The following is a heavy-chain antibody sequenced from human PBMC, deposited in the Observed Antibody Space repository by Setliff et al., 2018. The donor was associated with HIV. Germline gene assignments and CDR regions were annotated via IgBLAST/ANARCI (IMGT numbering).Heavy chain of an antibody. J-gene: IGHJ6*02. CDR1: GGTFSSGNA. V-gene: IGHV1-69*13. CDR2: IIPIYGTT. CDR3: ARDRGVRLEPGPRDPGGYYYYGMDV. Sequence: GASVKVSCKASGGTFSSGNAISWVRQVPGQGLEWMGGIIPIYGTTNYAQKFQGRVTITADESTTTAYMDMSSLRSEDTAIYYCARDRGVRLEPGPRDPGGYYYYGMDVWGQGTTVTVSS. D-gene: IGHD1-1*01.